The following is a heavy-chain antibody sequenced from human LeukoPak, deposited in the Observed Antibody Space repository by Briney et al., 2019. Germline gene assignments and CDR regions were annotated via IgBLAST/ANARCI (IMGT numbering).Heavy chain of an antibody. Sequence: ETLSLTCTVSGGSISSGNFHWSWVRQAPGKGLEWVSVIYSGGTTYYADSVKGRFTISRDNSKNTLYLQMNSLRAEDTAVYYCTRDRDGYNYYWGQGTLVTVSS. CDR2: IYSGGTT. V-gene: IGHV3-53*01. D-gene: IGHD5-24*01. CDR1: GSISSGNFH. J-gene: IGHJ4*02. CDR3: TRDRDGYNYY.